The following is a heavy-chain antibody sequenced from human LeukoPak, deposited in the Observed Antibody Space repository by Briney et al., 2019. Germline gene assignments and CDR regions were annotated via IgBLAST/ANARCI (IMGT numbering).Heavy chain of an antibody. J-gene: IGHJ4*02. CDR1: GGSISSGGYS. CDR3: AREQIVLPHYFDY. Sequence: PSQTLSLTCAVSGGSISSGGYSWSWIRQPPAKGLEWIGYIYHSGSTYYNPSLKSRVTISVDRSKNQFSLKLSSVTAADTAVYYCAREQIVLPHYFDYWGQGTLVTVSS. D-gene: IGHD2-8*01. CDR2: IYHSGST. V-gene: IGHV4-30-2*01.